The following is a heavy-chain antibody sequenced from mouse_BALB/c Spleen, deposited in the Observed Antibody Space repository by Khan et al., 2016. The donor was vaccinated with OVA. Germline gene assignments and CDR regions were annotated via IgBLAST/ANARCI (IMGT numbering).Heavy chain of an antibody. CDR1: GYTFTSYV. V-gene: IGHV1S136*01. J-gene: IGHJ2*01. CDR3: AKNYRYDVYFDY. CDR2: IYPYNDDT. Sequence: VQLQQSGPEVVKPGASVKMSCKASGYTFTSYVIHWMKQQPGQALEWIGYIYPYNDDTKYNENFKGKATLTSDKSSSTAYMELRSLTSEDSAVYYCAKNYRYDVYFDYWGQGTTLAVSS. D-gene: IGHD2-14*01.